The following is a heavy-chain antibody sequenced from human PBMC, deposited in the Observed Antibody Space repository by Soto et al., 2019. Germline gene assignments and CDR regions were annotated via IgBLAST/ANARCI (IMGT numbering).Heavy chain of an antibody. V-gene: IGHV3-23*01. J-gene: IGHJ4*02. CDR3: AKVPAVAGTYYFDY. Sequence: LRLSCAASGFTFSSYAMSWVRQAPGKGLEWVSAISGSGGSTYYADSVKGRFTISRDNSKNTLYLQMNSLRAEDTAVYYCAKVPAVAGTYYFDYWGQGTLVTVSS. CDR1: GFTFSSYA. CDR2: ISGSGGST. D-gene: IGHD6-19*01.